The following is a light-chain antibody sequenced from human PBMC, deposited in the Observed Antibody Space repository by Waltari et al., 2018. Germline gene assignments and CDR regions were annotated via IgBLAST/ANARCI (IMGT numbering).Light chain of an antibody. CDR1: SSDIGLYTF. CDR3: ASETSTTTLYV. CDR2: HVR. Sequence: HSALTQPASVSGSPGPSIPLPCTGTSSDIGLYTFVSWYQQHPGKAPKVMIYHVRNRPSGVSNRFSGSKSSNTASLTISGLQPEDGADYYCASETSTTTLYVFGSGTKVTVL. V-gene: IGLV2-14*03. J-gene: IGLJ1*01.